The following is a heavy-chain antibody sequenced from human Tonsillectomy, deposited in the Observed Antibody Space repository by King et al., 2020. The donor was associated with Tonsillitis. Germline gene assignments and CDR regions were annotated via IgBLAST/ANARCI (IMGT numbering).Heavy chain of an antibody. D-gene: IGHD1-26*01. CDR1: GGSISSYY. CDR3: ARSELLGTTTFDY. Sequence: QLQESGPGLVKPSETLSLTCTVSGGSISSYYWSWIRLTPGRGLEWSGYIYYSGNTKYNPSLKSRVTISADSSKNQFSLKLSSVTAADTAVYYCARSELLGTTTFDYWGQGTLVTVSS. CDR2: IYYSGNT. V-gene: IGHV4-59*13. J-gene: IGHJ4*02.